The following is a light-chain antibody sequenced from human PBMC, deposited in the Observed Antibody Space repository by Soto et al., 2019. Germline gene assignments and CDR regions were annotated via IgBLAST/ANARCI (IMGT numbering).Light chain of an antibody. J-gene: IGKJ5*01. CDR2: GAS. CDR1: QSVSSN. Sequence: IVRRQSPATLSVSPGQRATISCRASQSVSSNLAWYQQKPGQAPRILMYGASTRATAIPARFIGSGSGTEFTLTIHSLKSEDFAVYYCQQYNNWPTFGQGTRLEIK. CDR3: QQYNNWPT. V-gene: IGKV3-15*01.